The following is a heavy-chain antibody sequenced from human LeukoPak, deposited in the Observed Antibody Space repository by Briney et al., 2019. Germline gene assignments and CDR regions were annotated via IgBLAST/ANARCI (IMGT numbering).Heavy chain of an antibody. D-gene: IGHD5-24*01. CDR2: INHSGST. Sequence: SETLSLTCAVYGGSFSGYYWSWIRQPPGKGLEWIGEINHSGSTNYNPSLKSRVTISVDTSKNQFSLKLSSVTAADTAVYYCARGGRRWLQFSGNWLDPWGQGTLVTVSS. CDR1: GGSFSGYY. V-gene: IGHV4-34*01. J-gene: IGHJ5*02. CDR3: ARGGRRWLQFSGNWLDP.